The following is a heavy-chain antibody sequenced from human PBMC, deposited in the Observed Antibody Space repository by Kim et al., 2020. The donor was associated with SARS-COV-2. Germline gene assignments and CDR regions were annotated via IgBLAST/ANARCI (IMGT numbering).Heavy chain of an antibody. CDR2: INPSGGST. Sequence: RQAPGKGLEWMGIINPSGGSTSYAQKFQGRVTMTRDTSTSTVYMELSSLRSEDTAVYYCVTELTTVTTYSGIDYWGQGTLVTVSS. J-gene: IGHJ4*02. CDR3: VTELTTVTTYSGIDY. V-gene: IGHV1-46*01. D-gene: IGHD4-17*01.